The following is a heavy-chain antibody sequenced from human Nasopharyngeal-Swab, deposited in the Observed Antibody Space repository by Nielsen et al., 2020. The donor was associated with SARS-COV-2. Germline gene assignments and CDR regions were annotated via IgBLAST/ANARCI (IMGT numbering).Heavy chain of an antibody. Sequence: GGSLRLSCAASGFTFSSYAMHWVRQAPGKGLEYDSVISSSGGSTYYANSVKGRFTISRDNSKNTLYLQMGSLRAEDMAVYYCARGDANCGGDCYDSWGQGTLVTVSS. CDR2: ISSSGGST. CDR1: GFTFSSYA. CDR3: ARGDANCGGDCYDS. D-gene: IGHD2-21*01. J-gene: IGHJ4*02. V-gene: IGHV3-64*01.